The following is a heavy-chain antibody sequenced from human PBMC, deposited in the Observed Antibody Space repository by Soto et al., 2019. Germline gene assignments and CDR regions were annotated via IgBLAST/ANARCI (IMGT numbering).Heavy chain of an antibody. V-gene: IGHV3-23*05. CDR3: AKGSYGVYD. J-gene: IGHJ1*01. CDR2: ISSTGSGT. D-gene: IGHD4-17*01. CDR1: EFSFSSYA. Sequence: EVRLLESGGGLVQPGGSLRLSCAASEFSFSSYAMRWVRQAPGKGLEWVSTISSTGSGTYNPDTVKGRFTISRDNSRDTLYLDLTSLRVEDTAIYYCAKGSYGVYDWGQGTLVTVSS.